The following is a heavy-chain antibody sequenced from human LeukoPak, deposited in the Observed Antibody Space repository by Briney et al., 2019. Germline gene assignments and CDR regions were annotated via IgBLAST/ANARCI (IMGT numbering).Heavy chain of an antibody. V-gene: IGHV1-2*02. CDR1: GYTFTGYY. CDR2: INPNSGDT. D-gene: IGHD6-19*01. J-gene: IGHJ6*03. Sequence: ASVKVSCKASGYTFTGYYIHWVRQAPGQGLEWMGWINPNSGDTNYAQKFQGRVTMTRDTSISTAYMELSRLRSDDTAVYYCAMAGTLYYYYMDVWGKGTTVTVSS. CDR3: AMAGTLYYYYMDV.